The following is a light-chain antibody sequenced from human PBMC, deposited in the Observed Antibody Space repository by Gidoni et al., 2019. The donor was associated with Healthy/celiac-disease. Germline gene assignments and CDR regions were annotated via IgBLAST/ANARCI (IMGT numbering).Light chain of an antibody. Sequence: IVLPPSPGTLSLSPGERATLSCRASQTISINFLAWYQQKPGQAPRLLVYGASNRAPGIPDRFSASESATDFTLTISRVEPEDLAVYYCQQYAASPPITFGQGTRLEIK. CDR1: QTISINF. J-gene: IGKJ5*01. CDR3: QQYAASPPIT. CDR2: GAS. V-gene: IGKV3-20*01.